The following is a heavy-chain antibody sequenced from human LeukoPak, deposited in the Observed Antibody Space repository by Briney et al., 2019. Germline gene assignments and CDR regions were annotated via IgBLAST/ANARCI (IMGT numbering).Heavy chain of an antibody. J-gene: IGHJ4*02. V-gene: IGHV3-66*01. CDR1: GFTVSSNY. D-gene: IGHD2-15*01. Sequence: PGGSLRLSCAASGFTVSSNYMSWVRQAPGKGLEWVSVIYSGGSTYYADSVKGRFTISRDNSKNTLYLQMNSLRAEDTAVYYCARGRPGYYFDYWSQGTLVTVSS. CDR3: ARGRPGYYFDY. CDR2: IYSGGST.